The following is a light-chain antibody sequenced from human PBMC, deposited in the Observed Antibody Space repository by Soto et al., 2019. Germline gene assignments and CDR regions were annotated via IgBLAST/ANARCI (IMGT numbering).Light chain of an antibody. CDR2: DAT. Sequence: VLTQSPVTLSLSPGETATLFCKASQSVGIYLGWFQQKPGQAPRVLICDATNRAGGVPDRFSGSGSGTDFTLTISSLEAEDSAVYYCQQRDIWPPLTFGGGTKLEIK. J-gene: IGKJ4*01. V-gene: IGKV3-11*01. CDR3: QQRDIWPPLT. CDR1: QSVGIY.